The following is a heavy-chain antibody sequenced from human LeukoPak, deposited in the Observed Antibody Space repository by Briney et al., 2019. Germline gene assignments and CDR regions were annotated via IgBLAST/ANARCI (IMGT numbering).Heavy chain of an antibody. Sequence: PGGSLGLSCTVSGFTVSSDSMSWVRQAPGKGLEWVSFIYSGGSTHYSDSVKGRFTISRDNSKNTLYLQMNSLRAEDTAVYYCARRAGAYSHPYDYWGQGTLVTVSS. D-gene: IGHD4/OR15-4a*01. CDR1: GFTVSSDS. CDR2: IYSGGST. CDR3: ARRAGAYSHPYDY. V-gene: IGHV3-53*01. J-gene: IGHJ4*02.